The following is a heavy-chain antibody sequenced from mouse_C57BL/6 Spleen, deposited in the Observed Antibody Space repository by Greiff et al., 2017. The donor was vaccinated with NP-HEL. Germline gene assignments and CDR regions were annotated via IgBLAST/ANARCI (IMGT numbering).Heavy chain of an antibody. D-gene: IGHD4-1*01. CDR1: GYTFTSYG. J-gene: IGHJ1*03. V-gene: IGHV1-81*01. Sequence: QVQLQQSGAELARPGASVKLSCKASGYTFTSYGISWVKQRTGQGLEWIGEIYPRSGNTYYNEKFKGKATLTADKSSSTAYMELRSLTSEDSAVYFCAKLEGYCDVWGTGTTVTVS. CDR3: AKLEGYCDV. CDR2: IYPRSGNT.